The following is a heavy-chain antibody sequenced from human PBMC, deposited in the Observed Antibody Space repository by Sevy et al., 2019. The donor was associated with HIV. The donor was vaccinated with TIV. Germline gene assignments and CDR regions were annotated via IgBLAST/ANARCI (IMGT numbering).Heavy chain of an antibody. CDR1: GFTFSSYG. CDR2: ISYDGSNK. V-gene: IGHV3-30*18. J-gene: IGHJ6*02. Sequence: GGSLRLSCAASGFTFSSYGMHWVRQAPGKGLEWVAVISYDGSNKYYADSVKGRFTISRDNSKNTRYLQMNSLRAEDTAVYYCAKDIVVVVAATLRYYYYGMDVWGQGTTVTVSS. CDR3: AKDIVVVVAATLRYYYYGMDV. D-gene: IGHD2-15*01.